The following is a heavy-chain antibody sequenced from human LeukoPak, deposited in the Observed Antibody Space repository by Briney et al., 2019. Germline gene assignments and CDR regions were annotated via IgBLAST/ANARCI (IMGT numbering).Heavy chain of an antibody. J-gene: IGHJ5*02. V-gene: IGHV4-34*01. CDR1: GGSFSGYY. CDR3: ARVQSIAARPDSDWFDP. D-gene: IGHD6-6*01. CDR2: INHSGST. Sequence: SETLSLTCAVYGGSFSGYYWSWIRQPPGKGLEWIGEINHSGSTNYNPSLKSRVTISVDTSKNQFSPKLSSVTAADTAVYYCARVQSIAARPDSDWFDPWGQGTLVTVSS.